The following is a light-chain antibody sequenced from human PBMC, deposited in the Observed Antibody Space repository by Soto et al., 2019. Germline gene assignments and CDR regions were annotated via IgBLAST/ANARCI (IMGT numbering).Light chain of an antibody. CDR1: QSVSSSY. Sequence: EIVLTQSPGTLSLSPGERATLSCRASQSVSSSYLAWYQQKPGQAPRLLIYGASSRATGIPDRFSGSGSGTDFTLTISRLVPEDFAVYYCQQYGSSLTWTFGQGTKVDIK. CDR2: GAS. J-gene: IGKJ1*01. V-gene: IGKV3-20*01. CDR3: QQYGSSLTWT.